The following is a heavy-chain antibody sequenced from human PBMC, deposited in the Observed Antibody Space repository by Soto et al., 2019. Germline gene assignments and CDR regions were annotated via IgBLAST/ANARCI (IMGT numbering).Heavy chain of an antibody. J-gene: IGHJ4*02. CDR2: IYYSGST. D-gene: IGHD3-10*01. CDR1: GGSISTGDHY. Sequence: QVRLQESGPGLVKPSQTLSLTCRVSGGSISTGDHYWSWIRQSPGKGLEWIGYIYYSGSTLYNPSLKSRLRISLDTSTTQFSLNLNSMTAADTAVYYSAVAANSGSLGHYFNYWGQGPRVTVSS. CDR3: AVAANSGSLGHYFNY. V-gene: IGHV4-30-4*01.